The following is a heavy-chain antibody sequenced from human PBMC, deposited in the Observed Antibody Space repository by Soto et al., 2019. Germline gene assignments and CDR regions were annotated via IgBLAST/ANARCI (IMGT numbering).Heavy chain of an antibody. Sequence: PRGSLGISCEVSGFTVSNTYMSWIRQAPGKGLEWVSIIYGGGSTYYTDSVKGRFTISKDNSKNTVSLQMNSLRAEDTALYYCAKGFNWNRVDFCGPATPVTVS. V-gene: IGHV3-53*01. CDR3: AKGFNWNRVDF. CDR1: GFTVSNTY. D-gene: IGHD1-1*01. J-gene: IGHJ4*02. CDR2: IYGGGST.